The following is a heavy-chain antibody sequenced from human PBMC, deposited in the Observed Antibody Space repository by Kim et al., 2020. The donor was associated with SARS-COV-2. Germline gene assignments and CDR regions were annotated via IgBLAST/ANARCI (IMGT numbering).Heavy chain of an antibody. Sequence: GGSLRLSCAASGFTFSSYGMHWVRQAPGKGLEWVAVIWYDGSNKYYADSVKGRFTISRDNSKNTLYLQMNSLRAEDTAVYYCARAGLRYFDWLDYYYGMDVWGQGTTVTVSS. D-gene: IGHD3-9*01. CDR3: ARAGLRYFDWLDYYYGMDV. V-gene: IGHV3-33*01. J-gene: IGHJ6*02. CDR2: IWYDGSNK. CDR1: GFTFSSYG.